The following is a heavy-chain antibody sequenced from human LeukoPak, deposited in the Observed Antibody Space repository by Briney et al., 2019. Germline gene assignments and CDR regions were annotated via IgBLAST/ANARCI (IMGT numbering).Heavy chain of an antibody. CDR3: ARDAYGSGSVDY. CDR1: GGSISSSH. CDR2: IYHSEST. Sequence: SETLSLTCTVSGGSISSSHCSWIRKPPGKGLEGIGYIYHSESTNYNPSLKSRVTISVDTSKNQFSLKLSSVTAADTAVYYCARDAYGSGSVDYWGQGTLVTVSS. V-gene: IGHV4-59*12. J-gene: IGHJ4*02. D-gene: IGHD3-10*01.